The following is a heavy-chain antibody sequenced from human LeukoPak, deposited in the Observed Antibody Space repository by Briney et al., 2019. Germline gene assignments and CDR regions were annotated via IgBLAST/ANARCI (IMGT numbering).Heavy chain of an antibody. Sequence: PSETLSPTCAVYGGSFSGYYWSWMRQPPGKGLEWIGEINHSGSTNYNSSLKSRVTISVDTSKNQFSLKLSAVTAADTAVYYCAKVYSSSSRDAFDVWGQGTMVTVST. J-gene: IGHJ3*01. CDR1: GGSFSGYY. D-gene: IGHD6-6*01. CDR3: AKVYSSSSRDAFDV. CDR2: INHSGST. V-gene: IGHV4-34*01.